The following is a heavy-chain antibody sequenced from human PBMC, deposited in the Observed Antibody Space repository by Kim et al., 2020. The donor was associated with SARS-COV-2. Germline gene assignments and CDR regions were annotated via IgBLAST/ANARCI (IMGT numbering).Heavy chain of an antibody. Sequence: ASVKVSCKASGYTFTSYGISWVRQAPGPGLEWMGWISAYNGNTNYAQKLQGRVTMTTDTSTSTAYMELRSLRSDATAVYYCARALRYFDWTYPIDYWGQGTLVTVSS. CDR1: GYTFTSYG. CDR2: ISAYNGNT. D-gene: IGHD3-9*01. V-gene: IGHV1-18*04. CDR3: ARALRYFDWTYPIDY. J-gene: IGHJ4*02.